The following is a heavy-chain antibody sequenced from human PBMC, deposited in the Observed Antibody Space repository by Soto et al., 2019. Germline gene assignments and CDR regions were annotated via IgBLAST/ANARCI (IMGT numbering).Heavy chain of an antibody. J-gene: IGHJ4*02. Sequence: EVQLVDSGGALVQPGESLRLSCAASGFIFSDYLMTWVRQAPGKGLEWVATIKQDGSEQYYVDSVKGRFTISRDNAKKSLYLQMSALRAEDTALYYCVIGYWLGSWGQGTLVTVSS. CDR2: IKQDGSEQ. CDR3: VIGYWLGS. V-gene: IGHV3-7*01. CDR1: GFIFSDYL. D-gene: IGHD6-19*01.